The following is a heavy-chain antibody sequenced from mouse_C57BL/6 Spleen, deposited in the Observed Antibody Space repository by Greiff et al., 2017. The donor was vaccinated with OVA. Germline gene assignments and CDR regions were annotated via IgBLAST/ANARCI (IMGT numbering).Heavy chain of an antibody. J-gene: IGHJ4*01. CDR2: ISSGSSTI. CDR1: GFTFSDYG. CDR3: ARRTTNYAMDY. D-gene: IGHD6-1*01. V-gene: IGHV5-17*01. Sequence: EVQLVESGGGLVKPGGSLKLSCAASGFTFSDYGMHWVRQAPEKGLEWVAYISSGSSTIYYADTVKGRFTISRDNAKNTLFLQMTSLRSEDTAMYYCARRTTNYAMDYWGQGTSVTVSS.